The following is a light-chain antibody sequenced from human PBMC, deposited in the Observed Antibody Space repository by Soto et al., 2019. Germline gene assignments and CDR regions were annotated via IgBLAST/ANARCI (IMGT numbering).Light chain of an antibody. CDR2: HVS. J-gene: IGLJ2*01. CDR3: TSYTTSNTLV. Sequence: QSALTQPASVSGSPGQSITISCTGTSSDVGGYNTVSWYQQHPGKVPEIIIYHVSNRPSGVSDRFSGSKSGNTASLTISGLQADDEADYYCTSYTTSNTLVFGGGTKLTVL. CDR1: SSDVGGYNT. V-gene: IGLV2-14*03.